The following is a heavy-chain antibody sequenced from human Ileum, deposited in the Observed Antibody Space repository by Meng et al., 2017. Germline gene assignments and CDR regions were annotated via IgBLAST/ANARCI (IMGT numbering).Heavy chain of an antibody. CDR3: ARDKPHNWFDP. Sequence: GRVVESGGGLVQPGGSLRLSCAASGFTFSSYWMHWVRQAPGKGLVWVARINTDGSDTRYADSVKGRFTISRDNAQNMVYLQMNSLRAEDTAVYYCARDKPHNWFDPWGQGTLVTVSS. CDR1: GFTFSSYW. V-gene: IGHV3-74*01. CDR2: INTDGSDT. J-gene: IGHJ5*02.